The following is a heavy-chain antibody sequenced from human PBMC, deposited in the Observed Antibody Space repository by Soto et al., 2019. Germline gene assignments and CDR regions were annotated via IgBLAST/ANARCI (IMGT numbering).Heavy chain of an antibody. J-gene: IGHJ2*01. Sequence: QDQLVQSGAEVKKPGSSVKVSCKAFGVPFSSHTFSWVRQAPGQGLEWMGRIIPDLGTTTYAQKFQGRVTTTADEPVTTVYMELNSLRTEDTAVYFCARYDFGDYWYFDRWGRGTLVTVSS. CDR3: ARYDFGDYWYFDR. D-gene: IGHD4-17*01. CDR2: IIPDLGTT. CDR1: GVPFSSHT. V-gene: IGHV1-69*08.